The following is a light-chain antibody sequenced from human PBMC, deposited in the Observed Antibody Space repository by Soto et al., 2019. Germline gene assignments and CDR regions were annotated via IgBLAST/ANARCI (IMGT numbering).Light chain of an antibody. V-gene: IGKV3-20*01. Sequence: WTQSPYTMSFSPVESATLSCRASQSLSSSYLAWYQQKPGQAPRLLIYATSTRATGIPDRFSGSGSGTDFTLTISKLEPEDFAVYYCQQYDAGLWTFG. CDR3: QQYDAGLWT. CDR2: ATS. J-gene: IGKJ1*01. CDR1: QSLSSSY.